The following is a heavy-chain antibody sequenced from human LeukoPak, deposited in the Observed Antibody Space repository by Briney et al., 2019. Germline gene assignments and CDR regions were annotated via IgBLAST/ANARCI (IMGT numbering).Heavy chain of an antibody. Sequence: SVKVSCKASGGTFSSYAISWVRQAPGQGLEWMGGIIPIFGTANYAQKFQGRVTITADESTSTAYMELSSLRSEDTAVYYCARDKDIVVVPAATPEGDAFDIWGQGTMVTVSS. CDR1: GGTFSSYA. V-gene: IGHV1-69*13. CDR3: ARDKDIVVVPAATPEGDAFDI. D-gene: IGHD2-2*02. J-gene: IGHJ3*02. CDR2: IIPIFGTA.